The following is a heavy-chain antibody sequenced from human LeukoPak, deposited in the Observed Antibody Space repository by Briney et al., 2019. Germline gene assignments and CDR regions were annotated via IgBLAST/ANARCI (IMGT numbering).Heavy chain of an antibody. V-gene: IGHV3-23*01. CDR1: GFTFCSYA. CDR2: ISAGGTST. D-gene: IGHD7-27*01. CDR3: AKESANWGYNWFDP. Sequence: GGSLRLSCAASGFTFCSYAMSWVGQAPGKGLEWVSAISAGGTSTYYADSVKGRFTISRDNSKNTLYLQMNSLRAEDTAIYYCAKESANWGYNWFDPWGQGTLVTVSS. J-gene: IGHJ5*02.